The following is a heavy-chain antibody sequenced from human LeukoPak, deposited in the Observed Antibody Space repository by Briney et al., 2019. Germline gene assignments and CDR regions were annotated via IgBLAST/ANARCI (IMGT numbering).Heavy chain of an antibody. CDR1: GFTFGDYA. D-gene: IGHD5-18*01. CDR3: TREGLLLDY. CDR2: IRSKAYDGTT. V-gene: IGHV3-49*04. J-gene: IGHJ4*02. Sequence: GGSLRLSCTASGFTFGDYAMGWVRQAPGKGLEWVGFIRSKAYDGTTEYAASVKGRFTISRDDSKSIAYLQMNSLKTEDTAVYYCTREGLLLDYWGQGTLVTVSS.